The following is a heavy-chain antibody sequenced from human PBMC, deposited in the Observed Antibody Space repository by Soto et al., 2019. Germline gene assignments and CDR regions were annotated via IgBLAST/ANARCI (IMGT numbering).Heavy chain of an antibody. V-gene: IGHV1-46*03. Sequence: ASVKVSCKASGYTFTSYYMHWVRQAPGQGLEWMGIINPSGGSTSYAQKFQGRVTMTRDTSTSTVYMELSSLRSEDTAAYYCAKETLRPNWFDPWXQGTLVTVSS. CDR2: INPSGGST. J-gene: IGHJ5*02. D-gene: IGHD5-12*01. CDR1: GYTFTSYY. CDR3: AKETLRPNWFDP.